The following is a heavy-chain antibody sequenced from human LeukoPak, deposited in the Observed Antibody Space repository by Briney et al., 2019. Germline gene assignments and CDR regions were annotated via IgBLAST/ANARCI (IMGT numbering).Heavy chain of an antibody. J-gene: IGHJ5*02. D-gene: IGHD4-23*01. CDR3: ARGHTVVTPDTWFDP. CDR1: GGSISSYY. Sequence: PSETLSLTCTVSGGSISSYYWSWIRQPPGKGLEWIGYIHYSGSTNYNPSLKSRVTISVDTSQNQFSLKLSSVTAADTAVYYCARGHTVVTPDTWFDPWGQGTLVTVSS. V-gene: IGHV4-59*01. CDR2: IHYSGST.